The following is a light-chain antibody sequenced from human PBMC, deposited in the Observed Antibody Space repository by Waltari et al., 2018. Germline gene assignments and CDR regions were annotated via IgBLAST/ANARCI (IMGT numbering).Light chain of an antibody. CDR2: VAS. CDR3: QQYGGSPYT. V-gene: IGKV3-20*01. Sequence: EIVLTQSPGTLSLSPGERATLSCRASQSVSSSYLAWYQQNPGQAPRLLIYVASIRATGIPDRFSGSGSGTGFTLTISRLEPEDFAVYYCQQYGGSPYTFGQGTKLEIK. J-gene: IGKJ2*01. CDR1: QSVSSSY.